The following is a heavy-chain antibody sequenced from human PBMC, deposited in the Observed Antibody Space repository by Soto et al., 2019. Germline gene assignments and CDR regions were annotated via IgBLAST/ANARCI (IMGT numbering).Heavy chain of an antibody. CDR1: GGTCSSYA. Sequence: GASVKVSCKASGGTCSSYAISWVLQAPGQGLEWMGGIIPIFGTANYAQKFQGRVTITADESTSTAYMELSSLRSEDTAVYYCANQVRGFGGSWFDPWGQGTLVTVSS. D-gene: IGHD2-15*01. V-gene: IGHV1-69*13. CDR3: ANQVRGFGGSWFDP. J-gene: IGHJ5*02. CDR2: IIPIFGTA.